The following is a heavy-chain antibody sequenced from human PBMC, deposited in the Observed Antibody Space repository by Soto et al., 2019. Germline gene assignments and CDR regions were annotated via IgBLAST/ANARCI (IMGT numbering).Heavy chain of an antibody. CDR3: AKEEVHNIVVVVAPRYGMDV. Sequence: EVQLLESGGGLVQPGGSLRLSCAASGFTFSSYAMSWVGQAPGKGLEWVSAISGSGGSTYYADSVKGRFTISRDNSKNTLYLQMNSLRAEDTAVYYCAKEEVHNIVVVVAPRYGMDVWGQGTTVTVSS. D-gene: IGHD2-15*01. CDR1: GFTFSSYA. V-gene: IGHV3-23*01. J-gene: IGHJ6*02. CDR2: ISGSGGST.